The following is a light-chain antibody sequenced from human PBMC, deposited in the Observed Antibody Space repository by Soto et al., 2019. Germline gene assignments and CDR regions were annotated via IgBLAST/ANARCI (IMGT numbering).Light chain of an antibody. CDR2: AAS. Sequence: ETVLTQSPGTLSLSPGERATLSCRASQTVSNRYVAWYQHKSGQAPRVLIHAASSRTTGIPGRFSGSGSGTEFTLTISRLEPEDFAVYYCQQYGNAPWTFGQGTKVEI. CDR1: QTVSNRY. J-gene: IGKJ1*01. V-gene: IGKV3-20*01. CDR3: QQYGNAPWT.